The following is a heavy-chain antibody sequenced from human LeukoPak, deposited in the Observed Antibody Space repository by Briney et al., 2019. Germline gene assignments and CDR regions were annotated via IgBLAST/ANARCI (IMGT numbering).Heavy chain of an antibody. Sequence: SGPALVKPTQTLTLTCTFSGFSLRTSGMCVSWIRQPPGKALEWLALIDWDDDKYYSTSLKTRLTISKDTSKNQVVLTMTNMDPVDTATYYCARIHYYGSGSYSRGYYYGMDVWGQGTTVTVSS. CDR3: ARIHYYGSGSYSRGYYYGMDV. CDR1: GFSLRTSGMC. D-gene: IGHD3-10*01. CDR2: IDWDDDK. J-gene: IGHJ6*02. V-gene: IGHV2-70*01.